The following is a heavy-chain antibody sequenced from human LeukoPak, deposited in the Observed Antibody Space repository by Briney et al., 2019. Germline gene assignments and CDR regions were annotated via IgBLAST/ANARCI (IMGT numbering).Heavy chain of an antibody. CDR2: MNPNSGNT. V-gene: IGHV1-8*01. CDR3: ARAYYYDSSGYFDDAFDI. CDR1: GYTFTSYD. Sequence: ASVKVSCKASGYTFTSYDINWVRQATGQGLEWMGWMNPNSGNTGYAQKFQGRVTMTRNTSISTAYMELSSLRSEDTAVYYCARAYYYDSSGYFDDAFDIWGQGPMVTVSS. D-gene: IGHD3-22*01. J-gene: IGHJ3*02.